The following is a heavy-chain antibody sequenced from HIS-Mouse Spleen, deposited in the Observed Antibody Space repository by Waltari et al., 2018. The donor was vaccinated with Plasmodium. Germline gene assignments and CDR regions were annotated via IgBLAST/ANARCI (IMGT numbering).Heavy chain of an antibody. CDR2: IYSGGST. CDR3: ARIAGGYDFDY. CDR1: GFTVRSTY. D-gene: IGHD5-12*01. J-gene: IGHJ4*02. V-gene: IGHV3-66*01. Sequence: EVQLVESGGGLVQPGGSLRLSCAASGFTVRSTYISWVRQAPGKGLEWVSVIYSGGSTYYADSVKGRFTISRDNSKNTLYLQMNSLRAEDTAMYYCARIAGGYDFDYWGQGTLVTVSS.